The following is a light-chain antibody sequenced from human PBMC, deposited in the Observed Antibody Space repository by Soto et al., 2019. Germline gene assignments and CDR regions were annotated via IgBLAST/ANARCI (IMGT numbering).Light chain of an antibody. Sequence: EIVMTQSAASLSVSPGERATLSCRASQSVSSNLAWYQQKPGQAPRLLLYGASTRATGIPATFSGSGSGTEFTLTISSLQSEDFAVYYCQQYNTWPLTFGGGTKVEIK. CDR2: GAS. J-gene: IGKJ4*01. V-gene: IGKV3-15*01. CDR3: QQYNTWPLT. CDR1: QSVSSN.